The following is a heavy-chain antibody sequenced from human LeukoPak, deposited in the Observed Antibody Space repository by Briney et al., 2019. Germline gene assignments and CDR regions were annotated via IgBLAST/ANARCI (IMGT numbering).Heavy chain of an antibody. CDR2: IYYSGST. CDR3: AREIYYDSSGLGEGFDP. J-gene: IGHJ5*02. CDR1: GGSISSYY. V-gene: IGHV4-59*01. D-gene: IGHD3-22*01. Sequence: SETLSLTCTVSGGSISSYYWSWIRQPPGKGLEWIGYIYYSGSTNYNPSLKSRVTISVDTSKNQFSLKLSSVTAADTAVYYCAREIYYDSSGLGEGFDPWGQGTLVTVSS.